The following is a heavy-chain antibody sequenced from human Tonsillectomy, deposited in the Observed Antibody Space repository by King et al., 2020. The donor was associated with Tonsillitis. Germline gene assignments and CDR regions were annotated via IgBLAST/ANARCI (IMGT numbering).Heavy chain of an antibody. D-gene: IGHD3/OR15-3a*01. CDR3: AKAGNGGVDCEVTGSYDI. Sequence: VQLVESGGGVVQPGGSLRLSCAASGFTFSSYDMHWVRQAPGKGLEWVAFIRDDRSNKYYADSVKGRFTVSRDNSKNTLYLHMNSLRVEDTAVDDCAKAGNGGVDCEVTGSYDIWGQGTMVTVSS. CDR2: IRDDRSNK. V-gene: IGHV3-30*02. CDR1: GFTFSSYD. J-gene: IGHJ3*02.